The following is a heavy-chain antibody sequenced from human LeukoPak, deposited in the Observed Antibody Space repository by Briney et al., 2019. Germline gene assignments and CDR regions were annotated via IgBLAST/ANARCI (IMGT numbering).Heavy chain of an antibody. J-gene: IGHJ4*02. V-gene: IGHV3-23*01. CDR1: GFTFSSYA. CDR3: AREVGYLDY. Sequence: GGSLRLSCAASGFTFSSYAMSWVGQAPGKELEGFCSVSGSGASAYFADSVKCRFTFSRDNSKNTLYLQMNSLRAEDTASYYCAREVGYLDYWGQGSLVTVDS. D-gene: IGHD1-26*01. CDR2: VSGSGASA.